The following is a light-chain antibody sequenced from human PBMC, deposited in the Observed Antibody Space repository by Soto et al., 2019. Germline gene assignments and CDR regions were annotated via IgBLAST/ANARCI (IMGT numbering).Light chain of an antibody. CDR2: LNSDGSH. Sequence: QLVPTQSPSASASLGASVKNTCTLSSGHSSYAIAWHQQQPEKGPRYLMKLNSDGSHSKGDGIPDRFSGSSSGAERYLTISSLQSEDEADYYCQTWGTGIQVFGGATKLTVL. CDR1: SGHSSYA. V-gene: IGLV4-69*01. CDR3: QTWGTGIQV. J-gene: IGLJ2*01.